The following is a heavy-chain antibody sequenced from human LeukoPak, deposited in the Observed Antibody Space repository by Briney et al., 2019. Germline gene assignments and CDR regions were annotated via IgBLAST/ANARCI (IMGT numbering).Heavy chain of an antibody. Sequence: GGSLRLSRAASGFTFSSYSMNWVRQAPGKGVEGVSSISSSSSYIYYADSVKGRFTISRDNAKNSLYLQMNSLRAEDTAVYYCARSGYNWNDVIYFDYWGQGTLVTVSS. D-gene: IGHD1-1*01. CDR3: ARSGYNWNDVIYFDY. V-gene: IGHV3-21*06. CDR1: GFTFSSYS. CDR2: ISSSSSYI. J-gene: IGHJ4*02.